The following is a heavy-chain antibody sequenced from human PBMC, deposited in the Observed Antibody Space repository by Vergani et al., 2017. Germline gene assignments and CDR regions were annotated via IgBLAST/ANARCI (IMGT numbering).Heavy chain of an antibody. D-gene: IGHD3-10*01. J-gene: IGHJ5*02. CDR1: GFTFSSYA. V-gene: IGHV3-23*01. CDR2: ISGSGGST. Sequence: EVQLLESGGGLVQPGGSLRLSCAASGFTFSSYAMSWVRQAPGKGLEWVSAISGSGGSTYYADSVKGRFTLSRDNSKNTLYLQMNSLRAEDTAVYYCARDGRYYYGSGSYRWFDPWGQGTLVTVSS. CDR3: ARDGRYYYGSGSYRWFDP.